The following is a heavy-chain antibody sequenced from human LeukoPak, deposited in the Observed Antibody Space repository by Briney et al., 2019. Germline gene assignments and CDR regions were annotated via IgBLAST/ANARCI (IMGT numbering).Heavy chain of an antibody. J-gene: IGHJ4*02. V-gene: IGHV3-23*01. CDR2: LSGSGTNT. CDR3: ARGADSGYSSDN. CDR1: GFTFSSYG. Sequence: GGSLRLSCGASGFTFSSYGMSWVRQAPGKGLEWVSGLSGSGTNTYYADSVKGRFTISRDNAKNTLYLQMNSLRAEDTAVYYCARGADSGYSSDNWGQGTVVSVSS. D-gene: IGHD3-9*01.